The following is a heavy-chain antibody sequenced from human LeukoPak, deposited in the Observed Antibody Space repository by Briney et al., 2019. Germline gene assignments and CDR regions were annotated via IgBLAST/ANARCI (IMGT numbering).Heavy chain of an antibody. Sequence: PGGSLRLSCTASRFTISTYWMSWVRQAPGKGLEWVANINRDGSKKYYVDSVKGRFTISRDNVKNSVYLQMNSLRAEDTAVYSCARAVAAADSYWGRGTLVTVSS. CDR1: RFTISTYW. V-gene: IGHV3-7*04. J-gene: IGHJ4*02. CDR2: INRDGSKK. CDR3: ARAVAAADSY. D-gene: IGHD6-13*01.